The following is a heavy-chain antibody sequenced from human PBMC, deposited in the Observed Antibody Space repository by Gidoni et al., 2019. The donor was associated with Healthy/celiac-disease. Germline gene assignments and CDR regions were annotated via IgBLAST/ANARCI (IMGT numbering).Heavy chain of an antibody. V-gene: IGHV4-34*01. Sequence: QVQLQQWGAGLLKPSETLSLTCAVYGGSFSGYYWSWIRQPPGRGLEWIGEINHSGSTNYNPSLKSRVTISVDTSKNQFSLKLSSVTAADTAVYYCAVHYDFWSGYSFDYWGQGTLVTVSS. CDR1: GGSFSGYY. CDR3: AVHYDFWSGYSFDY. J-gene: IGHJ4*02. CDR2: INHSGST. D-gene: IGHD3-3*01.